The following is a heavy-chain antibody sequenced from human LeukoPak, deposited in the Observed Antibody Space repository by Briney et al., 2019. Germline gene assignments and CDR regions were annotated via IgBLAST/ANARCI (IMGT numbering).Heavy chain of an antibody. D-gene: IGHD3-16*01. CDR3: ARLAVMEVIDFDI. CDR2: INHGGNT. Sequence: TSETLSLTCALYGESFSGYFWSWIRQTPGKGLEWIGEINHGGNTRYNPSLKSRVAISTDTSANQFSLNLNSVTAADTAVYYCARLAVMEVIDFDIWGQGTLVTVSS. V-gene: IGHV4-34*01. CDR1: GESFSGYF. J-gene: IGHJ3*02.